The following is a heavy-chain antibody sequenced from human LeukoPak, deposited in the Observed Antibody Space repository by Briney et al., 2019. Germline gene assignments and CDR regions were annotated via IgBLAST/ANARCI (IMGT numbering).Heavy chain of an antibody. CDR1: GGSISSSSYY. J-gene: IGHJ4*02. CDR2: ICYSGST. D-gene: IGHD3/OR15-3a*01. CDR3: ATMDFYFDY. V-gene: IGHV4-39*01. Sequence: SETLSLTCTVSGGSISSSSYYWGWIRQPPGKGLEWIGSICYSGSTYYNPSLKSRVTISVDTSKNQFSLKLSSVTAADTAVYYCATMDFYFDYWGQGTLVTVSS.